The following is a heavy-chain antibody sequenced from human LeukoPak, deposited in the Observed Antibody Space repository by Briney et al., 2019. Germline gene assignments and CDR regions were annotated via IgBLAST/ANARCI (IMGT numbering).Heavy chain of an antibody. D-gene: IGHD2-2*02. CDR1: GYIFTSYG. CDR2: ISAYNGNT. CDR3: ARDLSIYCSSTSCYTAIDY. Sequence: ASVKVSCMASGYIFTSYGITWVRQAPGQGLEWMGWISAYNGNTNYAQRLQGRVTMTTDTSTGTAYMELRSLRSDDTAVYYCARDLSIYCSSTSCYTAIDYWGQGTLVTVSS. J-gene: IGHJ4*02. V-gene: IGHV1-18*01.